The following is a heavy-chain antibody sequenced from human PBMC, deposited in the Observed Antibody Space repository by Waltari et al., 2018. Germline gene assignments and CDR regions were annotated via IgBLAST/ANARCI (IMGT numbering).Heavy chain of an antibody. D-gene: IGHD3-22*01. CDR1: GASFRGYY. CDR3: ARVSYYSDTSGYDP. CDR2: INQSENI. Sequence: QVQLQQWGAGLLKPSEPLSLTCAVHGASFRGYYWSWIRPSPGKGLEWIGEINQSENINYNPSLRSRVTISVDTSKMHLSLMLASVTAADTGVYYCARVSYYSDTSGYDPWGQGTLVTVSS. V-gene: IGHV4-34*01. J-gene: IGHJ5*02.